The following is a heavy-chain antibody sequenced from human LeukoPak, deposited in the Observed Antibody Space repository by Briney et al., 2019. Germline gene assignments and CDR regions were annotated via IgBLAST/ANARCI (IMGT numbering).Heavy chain of an antibody. CDR3: ARLVYGSGSPIDY. Sequence: PSETLSLTCTVSGGSISSSSYYWGWIRQPPGKGLEWIGSIYYSGSTYYNPSLKSRVTISVDTSKNQFSLKLSSVTAADTAVYYCARLVYGSGSPIDYWGQGTLVTVSS. CDR2: IYYSGST. V-gene: IGHV4-39*07. D-gene: IGHD3-10*01. J-gene: IGHJ4*02. CDR1: GGSISSSSYY.